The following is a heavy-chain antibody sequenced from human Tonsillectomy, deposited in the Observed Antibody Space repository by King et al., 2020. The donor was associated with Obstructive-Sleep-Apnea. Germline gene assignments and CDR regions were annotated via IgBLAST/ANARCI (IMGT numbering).Heavy chain of an antibody. CDR1: GHSISSGYY. V-gene: IGHV4-38-2*02. CDR3: ARLWPTGTLVFDN. J-gene: IGHJ4*02. CDR2: IYHSGTT. Sequence: VQLQESGPGLVKPSETLSLTCTVSGHSISSGYYWAWIRQPPGKELEWIGSIYHSGTTYYNPSLKSRVTISVDTSKNQLSLKLSSVTAADTAVYHCARLWPTGTLVFDNWGQGTLVTVSP. D-gene: IGHD3-10*01.